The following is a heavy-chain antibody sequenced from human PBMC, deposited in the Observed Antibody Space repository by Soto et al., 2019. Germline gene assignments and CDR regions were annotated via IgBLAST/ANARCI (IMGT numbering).Heavy chain of an antibody. CDR1: GGTFSSYA. V-gene: IGHV1-69*01. D-gene: IGHD3-22*01. CDR3: ARTPGNVHMTVMVPDN. J-gene: IGHJ4*02. CDR2: IIPIFGTA. Sequence: QVQLVQSGAEVKKPGSSVKVSCKASGGTFSSYAISWVRQAPGQGLEWMGGIIPIFGTANYAQKFQGRVTITADESKSTAYIELSSLRSEDTAVYYCARTPGNVHMTVMVPDNWGQGTLVTVAS.